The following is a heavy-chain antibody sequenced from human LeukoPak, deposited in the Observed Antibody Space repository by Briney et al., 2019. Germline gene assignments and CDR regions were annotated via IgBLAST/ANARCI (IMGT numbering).Heavy chain of an antibody. V-gene: IGHV3-48*03. CDR2: ISSSGSTI. Sequence: PGGSLRLSCAASGFTFSSYKMNWVRQAPGKGLEWVSYISSSGSTIYYTDSVRGGFTISKDNTKNSLYLQINRLRAKDTAVYYCARIRYSSSFGDWGQGTLVTVSS. D-gene: IGHD6-13*01. CDR3: ARIRYSSSFGD. CDR1: GFTFSSYK. J-gene: IGHJ4*02.